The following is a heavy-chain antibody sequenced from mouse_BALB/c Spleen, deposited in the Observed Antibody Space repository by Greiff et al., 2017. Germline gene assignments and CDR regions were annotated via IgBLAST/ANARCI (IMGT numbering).Heavy chain of an antibody. D-gene: IGHD4-1*01. J-gene: IGHJ4*01. CDR1: GFNIKDTY. CDR3: ARRLGPYYYAMDY. CDR2: IDPANGNT. V-gene: IGHV14-3*02. Sequence: VQLKESGAELVKPGASVKLSCTASGFNIKDTYMHWVKQRPEQGLEWIGRIDPANGNTKYDPKFQGKATITADTSSNTAYLQLSSLTSEDTAVYYGARRLGPYYYAMDYWGQGTSVTVSS.